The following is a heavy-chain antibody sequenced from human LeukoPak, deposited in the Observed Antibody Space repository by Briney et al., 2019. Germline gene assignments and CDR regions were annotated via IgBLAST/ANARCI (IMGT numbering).Heavy chain of an antibody. CDR1: GYTFTGYY. V-gene: IGHV1-2*02. CDR2: INPNSGGT. J-gene: IGHJ4*02. CDR3: ARDRNLFRDIVVVPAAGDY. D-gene: IGHD2-2*01. Sequence: ASVKVSCKASGYTFTGYYMHWVRQAPGQGLEWMGWINPNSGGTNYAQKFQGRVTMTRDTSISTAYMELSRLRSDDTAVYYCARDRNLFRDIVVVPAAGDYWGQGTLVTVSS.